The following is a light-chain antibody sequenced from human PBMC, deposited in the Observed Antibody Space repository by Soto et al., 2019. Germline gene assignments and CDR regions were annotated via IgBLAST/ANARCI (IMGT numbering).Light chain of an antibody. J-gene: IGLJ2*01. CDR3: CAYVRSNALL. CDR2: EDN. Sequence: QSALTQPASVSGCPGQSITSSCTGTSSDVGSYNLVSWYQHHPGKAPKFIIYEDNKRPSGVSNRFSGSKSGNTASLTISGLQAEDEADYYCCAYVRSNALLFGGGTKVTVL. CDR1: SSDVGSYNL. V-gene: IGLV2-23*01.